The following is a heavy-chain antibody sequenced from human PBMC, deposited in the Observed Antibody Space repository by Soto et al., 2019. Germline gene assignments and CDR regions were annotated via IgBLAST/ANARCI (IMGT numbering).Heavy chain of an antibody. CDR3: AIHDYGDYSST. CDR1: GFTFSDYY. CDR2: ISSSSSYT. Sequence: GGSLRLSCAASGFTFSDYYMSWIRQAPGKGLEWVSYISSSSSYTNYADSVKGRFTISRDNAKNSLYLQMNSLGAEDTAVYYCAIHDYGDYSSTWGQGTLVTVSS. V-gene: IGHV3-11*06. J-gene: IGHJ5*02. D-gene: IGHD4-17*01.